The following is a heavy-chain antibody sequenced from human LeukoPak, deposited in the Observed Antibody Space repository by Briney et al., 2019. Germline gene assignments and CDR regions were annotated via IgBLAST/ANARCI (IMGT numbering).Heavy chain of an antibody. CDR3: AKMWQQLVRFAGFDI. CDR2: ISGSGGST. V-gene: IGHV3-23*01. Sequence: PGGSLRLSCAASGFTFSNYAMSWVRQAPGKGLEWVSAISGSGGSTYYADSVKGRFTISRDNSKNTLYLQMNSLRAEDTAVYYCAKMWQQLVRFAGFDIWGQGTMVTVSS. CDR1: GFTFSNYA. D-gene: IGHD6-13*01. J-gene: IGHJ3*02.